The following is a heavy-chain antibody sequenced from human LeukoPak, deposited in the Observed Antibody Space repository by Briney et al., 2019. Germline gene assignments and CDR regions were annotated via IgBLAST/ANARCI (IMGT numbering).Heavy chain of an antibody. V-gene: IGHV4-34*01. J-gene: IGHJ4*02. CDR3: AIDSSGYPLAY. CDR1: GGSFSGYY. Sequence: SETLSLTCAVYGGSFSGYYWSWIRQPPGKGLEWIGEINHSGSTNYNPSLKSRVTISVDTSKNQFSLKLSSVTAADTAVYYCAIDSSGYPLAYWGQGTLVTVSS. D-gene: IGHD3-22*01. CDR2: INHSGST.